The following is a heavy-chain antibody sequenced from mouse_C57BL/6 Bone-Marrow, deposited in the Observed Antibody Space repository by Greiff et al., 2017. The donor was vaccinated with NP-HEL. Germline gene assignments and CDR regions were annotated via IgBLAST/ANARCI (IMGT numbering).Heavy chain of an antibody. J-gene: IGHJ2*01. CDR1: GYTFTSYN. CDR2: IYPGNGDT. V-gene: IGHV1-12*01. Sequence: ESGAELVRPGASVKMSCKASGYTFTSYNMHWVKQTPRQGLEWIGAIYPGNGDTSYNQKFKGKATLTVDKSSSTAYMQLSSLTSEDSAVYFCARRDDYDRGGYFDYWGQGTTLTVSS. D-gene: IGHD2-4*01. CDR3: ARRDDYDRGGYFDY.